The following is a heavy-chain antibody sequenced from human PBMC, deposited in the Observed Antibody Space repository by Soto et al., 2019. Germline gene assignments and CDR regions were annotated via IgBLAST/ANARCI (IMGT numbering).Heavy chain of an antibody. J-gene: IGHJ3*02. CDR3: ARKVGAQFDAFDI. Sequence: SETLSLTCTVSGASISRGDYYWTWIRQPPGKGLEWIGSIYYSGSTYYNPSLKSRVTISVDTSKNQFSLKLSSVTAADTAVYYCARKVGAQFDAFDIWGQGTMVTVSS. CDR2: IYYSGST. D-gene: IGHD2-2*01. V-gene: IGHV4-30-4*02. CDR1: GASISRGDYY.